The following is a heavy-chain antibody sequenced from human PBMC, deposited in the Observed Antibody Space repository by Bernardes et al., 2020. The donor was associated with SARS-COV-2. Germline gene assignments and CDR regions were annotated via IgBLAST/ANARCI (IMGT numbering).Heavy chain of an antibody. D-gene: IGHD2-2*02. V-gene: IGHV1-18*01. CDR1: GYTFTSHA. J-gene: IGHJ4*02. CDR3: ARDRDPEHCLGSSCYNDARYDY. CDR2: VSDYNGNP. Sequence: ASVKVSCKTSGYTFTSHAISWVRQVPGQGLEWVGWVSDYNGNPTYAQKVQGRVTLTTDPSTSTAYMELRSLTSDDTAVYYCARDRDPEHCLGSSCYNDARYDYWGQGTVVTVFS.